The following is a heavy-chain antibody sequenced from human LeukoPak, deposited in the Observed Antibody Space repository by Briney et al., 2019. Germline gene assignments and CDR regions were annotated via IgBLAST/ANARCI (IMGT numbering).Heavy chain of an antibody. CDR2: IFPRDSDA. V-gene: IGHV5-51*01. Sequence: GESLKISCKTSGYTFTSYWIGWVRQTPGKGLGCMRVIFPRDSDARYSPSFQGQVTMSAVKSTNTAYLHWGSLKASDTALYYCVRSLPGTLLRGYGMDVWGPGTTVTVS. D-gene: IGHD3-10*01. CDR3: VRSLPGTLLRGYGMDV. CDR1: GYTFTSYW. J-gene: IGHJ6*02.